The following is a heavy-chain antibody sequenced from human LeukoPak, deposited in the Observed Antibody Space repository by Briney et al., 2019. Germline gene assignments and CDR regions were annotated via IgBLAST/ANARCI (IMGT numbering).Heavy chain of an antibody. CDR3: ARDYTMTHAFDI. Sequence: SETLSLTCTVSGGSISSYYWSWIRQPPGKGLEWIGYIYYTGSTNYNPSLKSRVTISVDTSKNQVSLKLSSVTAADTAVYYCARDYTMTHAFDIWGQGTMVTVSS. V-gene: IGHV4-59*01. CDR1: GGSISSYY. CDR2: IYYTGST. J-gene: IGHJ3*02. D-gene: IGHD3-22*01.